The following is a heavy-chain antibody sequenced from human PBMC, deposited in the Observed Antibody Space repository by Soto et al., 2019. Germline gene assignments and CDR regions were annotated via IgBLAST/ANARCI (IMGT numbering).Heavy chain of an antibody. V-gene: IGHV1-69*12. CDR3: AREVAAAGTFREDVFDI. Sequence: QVHLVQSGAEVKKPGSSVKVSCKASGGSFSNHAINWVRQAPGQGLEWMGRIIPILSTTNYAHKFQGRVTFTADDSKVTATMELSSLKHADTAKYYCAREVAAAGTFREDVFDIWGQGTMVTVSS. CDR1: GGSFSNHA. CDR2: IIPILSTT. J-gene: IGHJ3*02. D-gene: IGHD6-13*01.